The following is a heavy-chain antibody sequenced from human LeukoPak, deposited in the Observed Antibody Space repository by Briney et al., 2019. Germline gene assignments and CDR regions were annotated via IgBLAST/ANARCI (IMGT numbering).Heavy chain of an antibody. Sequence: ASVKVSCKASGYTFTSYDINWVRQATGQGLEWMGWMNPNSGNTGYAQKFQGRVTITRNTSISTAYMELSSLRSEDTAVYYCARGGGYCSGGSYYSILLYRYMDVWGKGTTVTVSS. CDR3: ARGGGYCSGGSYYSILLYRYMDV. J-gene: IGHJ6*03. CDR1: GYTFTSYD. D-gene: IGHD2-15*01. V-gene: IGHV1-8*03. CDR2: MNPNSGNT.